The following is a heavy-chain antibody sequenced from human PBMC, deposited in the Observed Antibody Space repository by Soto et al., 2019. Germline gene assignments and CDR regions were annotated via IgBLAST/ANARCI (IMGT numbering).Heavy chain of an antibody. CDR1: WDSFSSNSAA. Sequence: QPLSLTCSISWDSFSSNSAACNCIRQSPSRGLEWLGRTYYRSKWYNDYAVSVKSRITINPDTSKNQFSLQLNSVTPEDAAVYYCERDSGYGMDVWGQGTTVTVSS. J-gene: IGHJ6*02. V-gene: IGHV6-1*01. CDR2: TYYRSKWYN. D-gene: IGHD1-26*01. CDR3: ERDSGYGMDV.